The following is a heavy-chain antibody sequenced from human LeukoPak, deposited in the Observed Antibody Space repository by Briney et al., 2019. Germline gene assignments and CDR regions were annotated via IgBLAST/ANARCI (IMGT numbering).Heavy chain of an antibody. Sequence: PSETLSLTCTVSGGSISSSSYYWGWIRQPPGKGLEWIGSIYYSGSTYYNPSLKSRVTISVDTSKNQFSLKLSSVTAADTAVYYCARDAVPAPDIVVVVAASSFDYWGQGTLVTVSS. D-gene: IGHD2-15*01. CDR1: GGSISSSSYY. V-gene: IGHV4-39*07. J-gene: IGHJ4*02. CDR3: ARDAVPAPDIVVVVAASSFDY. CDR2: IYYSGST.